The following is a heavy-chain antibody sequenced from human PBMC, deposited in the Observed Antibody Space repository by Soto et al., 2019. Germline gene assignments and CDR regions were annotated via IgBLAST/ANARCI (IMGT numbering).Heavy chain of an antibody. CDR2: VGCNGLDT. D-gene: IGHD3-9*01. V-gene: IGHV3-23*01. CDR1: GFIFSNYA. J-gene: IGHJ4*02. CDR3: AGRTGYPFDY. Sequence: EVQLLESGGGLVQPGGSLRLSCAASGFIFSNYAMNWVRQAPGKGLEWVSAVGCNGLDTYYAYSVKGRFTISRDNSKNKLYLQMNSLRAGDTAVYYCAGRTGYPFDYWGQGTLVTVSS.